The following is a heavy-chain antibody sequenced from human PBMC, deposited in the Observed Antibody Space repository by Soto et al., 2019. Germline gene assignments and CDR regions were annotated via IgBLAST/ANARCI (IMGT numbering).Heavy chain of an antibody. V-gene: IGHV4-59*01. CDR2: IYYSGST. Sequence: QVQLQESGPGLVKPSETLSLTCTVSGASISGYYWSWIRQPPGKGLEWIGYIYYSGSTSYNPSLKSRVTISIDPSKNQFSLNLNSVTAADTAEYYCAREYGTTVTTFYYWGQGNLVTLSS. D-gene: IGHD4-17*01. J-gene: IGHJ4*02. CDR1: GASISGYY. CDR3: AREYGTTVTTFYY.